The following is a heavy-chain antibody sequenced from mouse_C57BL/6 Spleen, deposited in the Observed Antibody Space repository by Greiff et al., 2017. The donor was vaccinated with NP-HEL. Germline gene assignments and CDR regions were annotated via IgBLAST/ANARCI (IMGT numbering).Heavy chain of an antibody. J-gene: IGHJ3*01. CDR2: INPNNGGT. CDR3: ARVDYGNYVEFAY. D-gene: IGHD2-1*01. V-gene: IGHV1-26*01. Sequence: EVKLQQSGPELVKPGASVKISCKASGYTFTDYYMNWVKQSHGKSLEWIGDINPNNGGTSYNQKFKGKATLTVDKSSSTAYMELRSLTSEDSAVYYCARVDYGNYVEFAYWGQGTLVTVSA. CDR1: GYTFTDYY.